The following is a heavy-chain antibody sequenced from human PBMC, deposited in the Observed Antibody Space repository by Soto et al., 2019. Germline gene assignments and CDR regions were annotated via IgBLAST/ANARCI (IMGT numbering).Heavy chain of an antibody. V-gene: IGHV3-30*18. J-gene: IGHJ4*02. CDR1: GFTFSSHG. CDR2: ISYDGSNK. D-gene: IGHD4-17*01. Sequence: GRSLRLSCAAFGFTFSSHGMHLVRQAPGKGLEWVAVISYDGSNKYYADSVKGRFTISRDNSKNTLYLQMNSLRAEDTAVYYCANLDYGGNSVYWGQGTLVTVSS. CDR3: ANLDYGGNSVY.